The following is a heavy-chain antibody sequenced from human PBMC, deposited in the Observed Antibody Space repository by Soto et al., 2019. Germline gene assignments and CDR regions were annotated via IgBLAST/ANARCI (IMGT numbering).Heavy chain of an antibody. J-gene: IGHJ5*02. D-gene: IGHD3-3*01. CDR2: ISGSGGST. CDR1: GFTFSSYA. Sequence: GGSLRLSCAASGFTFSSYAMSWVRQAPGEGLEWVSAISGSGGSTYYADTVKGRFTISRDDSKNTLYLQMNSLRAEDTAVYYCAKGGLGFLFDPWGQGTLVTVSS. CDR3: AKGGLGFLFDP. V-gene: IGHV3-23*01.